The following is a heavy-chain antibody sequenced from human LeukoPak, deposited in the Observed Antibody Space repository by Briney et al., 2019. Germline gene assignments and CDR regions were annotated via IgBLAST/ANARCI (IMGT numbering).Heavy chain of an antibody. CDR3: ARATVIDY. CDR2: ISYDGSKK. Sequence: PGGSLRLSCAASGFTFSSYAMHWVRQAPGKGLEWVAVISYDGSKKYYADSVKGRFTISRDNSKNTLYLQMNSLRAEDTAVYYCARATVIDYWGQGTLVTVSS. J-gene: IGHJ4*02. CDR1: GFTFSSYA. D-gene: IGHD4-17*01. V-gene: IGHV3-30*04.